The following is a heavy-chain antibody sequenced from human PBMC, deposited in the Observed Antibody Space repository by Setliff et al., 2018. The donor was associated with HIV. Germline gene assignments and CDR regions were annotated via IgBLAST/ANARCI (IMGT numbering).Heavy chain of an antibody. CDR3: ARDSSRGDRLRY. D-gene: IGHD2-21*02. V-gene: IGHV3-21*01. J-gene: IGHJ4*02. CDR2: ITVDSDYL. Sequence: GGSLRLSCVASGFTFKNYDMNWVRQAPGKGPEWVSSITVDSDYLYHADSVRGRFTISRDDAKNSLYLQMDSLRAEDTAVYYCARDSSRGDRLRYWGQGTLVTVSS. CDR1: GFTFKNYD.